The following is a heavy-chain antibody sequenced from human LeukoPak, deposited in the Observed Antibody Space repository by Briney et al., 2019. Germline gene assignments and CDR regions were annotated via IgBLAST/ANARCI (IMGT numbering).Heavy chain of an antibody. CDR2: IDPSDSYT. J-gene: IGHJ3*02. V-gene: IGHV5-10-1*01. Sequence: GESLKISCKGPGYSFTSYWISWVRQMPGKGLEWMGRIDPSDSYTNYSPSFQGHVTISADKSISTAYLQWSSLKASDTAMYYCARQGPYSSSSRNRAFDIWGQGTMVTVSS. CDR1: GYSFTSYW. D-gene: IGHD6-6*01. CDR3: ARQGPYSSSSRNRAFDI.